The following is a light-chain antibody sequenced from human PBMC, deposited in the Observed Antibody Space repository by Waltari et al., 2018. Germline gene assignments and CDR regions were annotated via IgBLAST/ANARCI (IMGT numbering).Light chain of an antibody. CDR3: QQYNRYST. Sequence: DIQMTQSPSTLSASVGDRVTITCRASQSISSWLAWYQQKPGKAPNLLIYKASTLESGVPSRFSGSGSGTEFTLTISSLQPDDFATYYCQQYNRYSTFGQGTKLEIK. CDR1: QSISSW. CDR2: KAS. V-gene: IGKV1-5*03. J-gene: IGKJ2*01.